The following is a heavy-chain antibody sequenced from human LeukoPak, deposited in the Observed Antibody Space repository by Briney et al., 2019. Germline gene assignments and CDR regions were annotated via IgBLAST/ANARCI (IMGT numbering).Heavy chain of an antibody. D-gene: IGHD2-8*01. J-gene: IGHJ6*03. CDR2: INADGSST. CDR1: GFNIGPYA. CDR3: ASRYCTISACFLASYKCMDV. Sequence: GGSLRLSCAASGFNIGPYAMYWVRQGPGRGLEWVSVINADGSSTFYSDSVRGRFTISRDNAKNSLYLQMNNLRAEDTAVYYCASRYCTISACFLASYKCMDVWGNGTTVTVSS. V-gene: IGHV3-20*04.